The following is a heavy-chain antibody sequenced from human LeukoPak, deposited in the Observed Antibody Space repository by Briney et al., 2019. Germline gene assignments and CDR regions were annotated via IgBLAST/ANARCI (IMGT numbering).Heavy chain of an antibody. CDR1: GFTFNNYA. V-gene: IGHV3-23*01. J-gene: IGHJ4*02. Sequence: PGGSLRLSCVASGFTFNNYAMSWVRQTPGKGLEWVSILSGGSSVTYHADSVKGRFTISRGNSKNTLYLQMSGLRDEDTAVYYCAKDRDTTSARAGSAFDYWGQGTLVTVSS. CDR3: AKDRDTTSARAGSAFDY. D-gene: IGHD6-19*01. CDR2: LSGGSSVT.